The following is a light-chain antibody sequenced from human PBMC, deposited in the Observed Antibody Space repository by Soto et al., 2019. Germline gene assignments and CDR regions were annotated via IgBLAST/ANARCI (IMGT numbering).Light chain of an antibody. CDR2: GAS. V-gene: IGKV3-20*01. CDR3: QQYGSSPIT. CDR1: QSVSSN. Sequence: EIVLTQSPGTLSLSPVQGATLSCRASQSVSSNLAWYQQKPGQAPRLLISGASSRATGIPDRFSGSGSGTDFTLTISRLEPEDFALYYCQQYGSSPITFGQGTRLEI. J-gene: IGKJ5*01.